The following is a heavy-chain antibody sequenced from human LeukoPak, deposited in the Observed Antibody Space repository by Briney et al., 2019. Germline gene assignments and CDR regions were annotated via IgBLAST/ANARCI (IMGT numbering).Heavy chain of an antibody. CDR2: ISSSSYI. J-gene: IGHJ4*02. Sequence: GGSLRLSCAASGFTFSSYSMNWVRQAPGKGLEWVSSISSSSYIYYADSVKGRFTISRDNAKNSLYLQMNSLRAEDTAVYYCARDRRGDVRDYWGQGTLVTVSS. V-gene: IGHV3-21*01. CDR3: ARDRRGDVRDY. CDR1: GFTFSSYS. D-gene: IGHD3-16*01.